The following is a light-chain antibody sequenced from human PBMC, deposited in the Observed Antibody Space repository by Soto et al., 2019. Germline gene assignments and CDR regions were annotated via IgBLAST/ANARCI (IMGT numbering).Light chain of an antibody. CDR2: RAS. CDR1: QSIGSR. Sequence: IQMTQSASALSASLGDTVTLTCRASQSIGSRLAWYQQKPGRPPKLLIYRASSSQSGVPSRFSGSGSGTEFTLTIHSLQPDDFATYYCQQYNIFGTFGQGTKVDI. CDR3: QQYNIFGT. J-gene: IGKJ1*01. V-gene: IGKV1-5*03.